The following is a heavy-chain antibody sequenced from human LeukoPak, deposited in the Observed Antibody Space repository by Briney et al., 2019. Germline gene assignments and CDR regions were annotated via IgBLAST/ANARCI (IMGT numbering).Heavy chain of an antibody. D-gene: IGHD3-22*01. J-gene: IGHJ3*02. CDR1: GFTFNTYW. CDR3: AKGNYYDSSGYYYEDAFDI. Sequence: GGSLRLSCAASGFTFNTYWMSWVRQAPGKGLEWVATISRGGGKTYYADSVKGRFTISRDNSKNTLYLQMNSLRAEDTAVYYCAKGNYYDSSGYYYEDAFDIWGQGTMVTVSS. V-gene: IGHV3-23*01. CDR2: ISRGGGKT.